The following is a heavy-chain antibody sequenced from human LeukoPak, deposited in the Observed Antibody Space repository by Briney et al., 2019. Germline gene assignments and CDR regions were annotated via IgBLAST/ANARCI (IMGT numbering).Heavy chain of an antibody. J-gene: IGHJ4*02. CDR1: GGSFSDYN. D-gene: IGHD1-1*01. CDR3: ARGLDLEGLDY. V-gene: IGHV4-34*01. CDR2: INDSGRT. Sequence: PSETLSLTCAVYGGSFSDYNWSWLRQSPDKGLEWIGEINDSGRTHYNPSLKGRVTISVDTAKYQFSLSLSSLTAADTAVYYCARGLDLEGLDYWGQGTLVTVSS.